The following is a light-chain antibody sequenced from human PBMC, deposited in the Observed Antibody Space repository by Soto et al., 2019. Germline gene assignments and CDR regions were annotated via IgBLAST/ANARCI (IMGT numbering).Light chain of an antibody. J-gene: IGKJ2*01. CDR3: QQYGSSPYT. CDR2: GAS. V-gene: IGKV3-20*01. CDR1: QSVSSSY. Sequence: EIVLTQSPGTLSLSPGERATLSCRASQSVSSSYLAWYQQKPGQAPRLLIYGASSRATGIPDRFSGSGSGTDFTLTFSRLEPEDFAVYYCQQYGSSPYTFGQGTKVDI.